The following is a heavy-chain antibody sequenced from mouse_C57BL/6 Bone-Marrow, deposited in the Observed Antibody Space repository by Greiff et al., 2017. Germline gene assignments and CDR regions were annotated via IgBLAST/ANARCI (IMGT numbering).Heavy chain of an antibody. CDR3: ARENSNYPYYFDY. CDR2: IYYSGTI. CDR1: GISITTGNYR. Sequence: EVQLQESGPSLVKPSQTVFLTCTVTGISITTGNYRWSWIRQFPGNKLEWIGYIYYSGTITYNPSLTSRTTITRDTPKNQFFLEMNSLTAEDTATYYCARENSNYPYYFDYWGQGTTLTVSS. V-gene: IGHV3-5*01. J-gene: IGHJ2*01. D-gene: IGHD2-5*01.